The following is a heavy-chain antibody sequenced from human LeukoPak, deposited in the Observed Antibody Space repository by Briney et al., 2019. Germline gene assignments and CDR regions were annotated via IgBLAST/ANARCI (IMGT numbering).Heavy chain of an antibody. J-gene: IGHJ6*03. V-gene: IGHV4-4*07. CDR1: GGSISTYY. CDR2: IYTSGST. CDR3: ARQRSSGYPFGGYYYYMDV. Sequence: SETLSLTCGVSGGSISTYYWTWIRQPAGKGLEWIGRIYTSGSTNYNPSLKSRVTMSVDTSKNQFSLKLSSVTAADTAVYYCARQRSSGYPFGGYYYYMDVWGKGTTVTISS. D-gene: IGHD3-22*01.